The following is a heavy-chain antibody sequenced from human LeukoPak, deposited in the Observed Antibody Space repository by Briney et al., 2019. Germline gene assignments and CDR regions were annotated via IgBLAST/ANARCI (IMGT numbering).Heavy chain of an antibody. D-gene: IGHD3-3*01. J-gene: IGHJ3*01. V-gene: IGHV3-74*01. Sequence: PGGSLRLSCAASGFTFSNYWMHWVRQAPGKGLVWVSLINSDGSSTIYADSVKGRFTFSRDNAKNTLYLQMNSLRAEDTAVYYCARGLTIFGVVNDAFDFWGQGTMVTVSS. CDR1: GFTFSNYW. CDR2: INSDGSST. CDR3: ARGLTIFGVVNDAFDF.